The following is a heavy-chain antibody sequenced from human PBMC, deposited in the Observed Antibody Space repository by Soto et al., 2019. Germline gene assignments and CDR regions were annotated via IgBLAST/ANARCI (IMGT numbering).Heavy chain of an antibody. V-gene: IGHV3-23*01. Sequence: GGSLRLSCAASGFTFSSYAMSWVRQTPGKGLEWVSTLSGSGGTTYYADSVKGQFTISRDNSKSTLYLQMNSLRAEDTAVYYCAKYYNQRGYSGYDSGYFDYWGQGTLVTVSS. CDR3: AKYYNQRGYSGYDSGYFDY. CDR2: LSGSGGTT. D-gene: IGHD5-12*01. CDR1: GFTFSSYA. J-gene: IGHJ4*02.